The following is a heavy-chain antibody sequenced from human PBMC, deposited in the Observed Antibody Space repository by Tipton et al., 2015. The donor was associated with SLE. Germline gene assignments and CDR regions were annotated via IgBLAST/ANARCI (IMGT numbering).Heavy chain of an antibody. J-gene: IGHJ3*02. V-gene: IGHV4-31*11. CDR3: ARDCSSTSCYTAFDI. CDR2: IYYSGST. Sequence: TLSLTCAVYGGSFSGYYWSWIRQHPGKGLEWIGYIYYSGSTYYNPSLKSRVTISVDTSKNQFSLKLSSVTAADTAVYYCARDCSSTSCYTAFDIWGQGTMVTVSS. CDR1: GGSFSGYY. D-gene: IGHD2-2*02.